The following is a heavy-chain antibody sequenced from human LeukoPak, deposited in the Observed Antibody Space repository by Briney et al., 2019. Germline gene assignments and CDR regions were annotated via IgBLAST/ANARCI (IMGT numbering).Heavy chain of an antibody. V-gene: IGHV3-30*02. J-gene: IGHJ4*02. D-gene: IGHD2-2*02. CDR3: AKDQLLYTMTSGFDY. Sequence: PGGSLRLSCAASGFTFSSYGMHWVRKAPGKGLEWVAFILYDGSNKYYADSVKGRFTISRDNSKNTLYLQMNSLRAEDTAVYYCAKDQLLYTMTSGFDYWGQGTLVTVSS. CDR2: ILYDGSNK. CDR1: GFTFSSYG.